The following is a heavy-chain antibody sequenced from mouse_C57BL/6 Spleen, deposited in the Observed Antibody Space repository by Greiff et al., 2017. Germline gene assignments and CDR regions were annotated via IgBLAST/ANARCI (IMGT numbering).Heavy chain of an antibody. J-gene: IGHJ2*01. D-gene: IGHD3-2*02. CDR2: ISYDGSN. Sequence: EVKLEESGPGLVKPSQSLSLTCSVTGYSITSGYYWNWIRQFPGNKLEWMGYISYDGSNNYNPSLKNRISITRDTSKNQFFLNLNSVTTEATATYYCARDEGRRHFDYWGQGTTLTVSS. CDR3: ARDEGRRHFDY. V-gene: IGHV3-6*01. CDR1: GYSITSGYY.